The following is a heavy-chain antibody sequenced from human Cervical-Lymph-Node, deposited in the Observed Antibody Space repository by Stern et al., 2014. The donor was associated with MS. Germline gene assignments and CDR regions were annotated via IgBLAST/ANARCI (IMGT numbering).Heavy chain of an antibody. D-gene: IGHD6-13*01. CDR3: ASAYSSSHYYFDY. V-gene: IGHV3-33*01. CDR1: GFSFSRYA. Sequence: VQLVESGGGVVQPGRSLRLSWAASGFSFSRYAMHWVRQAPGKGLEWVALIWYDGSNPYHADSETGRFTISRDNFKNTLYLQMNSLRAEDTAVYYCASAYSSSHYYFDYWGQGTLVTVSS. CDR2: IWYDGSNP. J-gene: IGHJ4*02.